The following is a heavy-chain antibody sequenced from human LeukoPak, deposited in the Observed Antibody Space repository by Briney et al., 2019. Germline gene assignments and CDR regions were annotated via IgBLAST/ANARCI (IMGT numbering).Heavy chain of an antibody. V-gene: IGHV5-51*01. CDR2: IYPGDSDT. D-gene: IGHD2-15*01. J-gene: IGHJ3*02. CDR1: GYSFTSYW. CDR3: ARHILSSGVVAARVAFDI. Sequence: GESLKISCKGSGYSFTSYWIGWVRQMPGKGLEWMGIIYPGDSDTRYSPSFQGQVTISADKSISTAYLQWSSLKASDTAMYYCARHILSSGVVAARVAFDIWGQGTMVTVSS.